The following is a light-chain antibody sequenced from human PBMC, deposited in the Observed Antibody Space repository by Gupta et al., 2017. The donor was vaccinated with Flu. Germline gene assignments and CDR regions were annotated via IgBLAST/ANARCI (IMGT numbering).Light chain of an antibody. J-gene: IGLJ2*01. Sequence: TVRTTSTGAGVRNCYENCYQQKPGQAPVLILYDNNIRRSGTPAGVSGSSSGTTAALTITGAQAEEEADYYCDSRESTDNNKEVFGGGTKLTVL. CDR3: DSRESTDNNKEV. CDR1: GVRNCY. CDR2: DNN. V-gene: IGLV3-19*01.